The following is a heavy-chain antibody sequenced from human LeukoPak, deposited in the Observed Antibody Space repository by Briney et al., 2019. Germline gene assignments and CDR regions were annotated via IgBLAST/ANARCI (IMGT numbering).Heavy chain of an antibody. J-gene: IGHJ5*02. Sequence: ASVKVSCKASGYTFTVYYMHWVRQAPGQGLEWMGWINPNSGGTNYAQKFQGRVTMTRDTSISTAYMELSRLRSDDTAVYYCARENGGANWFDPWGQGTLVTVSS. CDR3: ARENGGANWFDP. D-gene: IGHD4-23*01. V-gene: IGHV1-2*02. CDR1: GYTFTVYY. CDR2: INPNSGGT.